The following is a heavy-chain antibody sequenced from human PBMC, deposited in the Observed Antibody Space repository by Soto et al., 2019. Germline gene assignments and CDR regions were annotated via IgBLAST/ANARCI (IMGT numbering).Heavy chain of an antibody. CDR2: IIPILGIA. J-gene: IGHJ4*02. CDR3: ARSYGDYAPNTSDY. Sequence: GASVKVSCKASGGTFSSYTISWVRQAPGEGLEWMGRIIPILGIANYAQKFQGRVTITADKSTSTAYMELSSLRSEDTAVYYCARSYGDYAPNTSDYWGQGTLVTVSS. CDR1: GGTFSSYT. D-gene: IGHD4-17*01. V-gene: IGHV1-69*02.